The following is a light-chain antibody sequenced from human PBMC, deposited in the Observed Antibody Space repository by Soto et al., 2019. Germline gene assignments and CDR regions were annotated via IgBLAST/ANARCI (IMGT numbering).Light chain of an antibody. Sequence: QSVLTQPASVSGSPGQSITISCTGTTSDVGRYNYVSWHQQHPGKAPKLLIFDVSNRPSGVSDRFSGSESGNTASLTISGLQAEDEADYYCNSYTTGTTWVFDGGTKVTVL. V-gene: IGLV2-14*01. CDR3: NSYTTGTTWV. CDR2: DVS. J-gene: IGLJ3*02. CDR1: TSDVGRYNY.